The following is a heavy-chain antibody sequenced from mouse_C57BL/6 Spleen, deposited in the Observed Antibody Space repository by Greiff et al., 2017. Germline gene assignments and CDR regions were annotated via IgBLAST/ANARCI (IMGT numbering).Heavy chain of an antibody. J-gene: IGHJ2*01. V-gene: IGHV1-80*01. CDR3: TRGDHVNFDY. CDR2: FYPGVGAP. D-gene: IGHD3-3*01. CDR1: GYAFSSYW. Sequence: VQLQQSGAELVKPGASVKFSCKASGYAFSSYWLNWVKQRPGKGLGWIGQFYPGVGAPTYNGKFKGKATLTENKSASTDYMQLSSQTSEDSAVYFCTRGDHVNFDYWGQGTTLTVSS.